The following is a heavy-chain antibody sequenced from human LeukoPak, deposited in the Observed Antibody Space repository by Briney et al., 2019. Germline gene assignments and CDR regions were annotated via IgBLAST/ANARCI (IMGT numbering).Heavy chain of an antibody. J-gene: IGHJ3*02. Sequence: SGTLSLTCAVSGGSISSGNWWSSIRQPPGKGLDWIGEIYHSGSGTTNYNASLKSRVSISVDKSKNQFSLKLSSVTAADTAVYYCARVAVIAAAGNTFDSWGPGIIVSVSS. D-gene: IGHD6-13*01. CDR2: IYHSGSGTT. V-gene: IGHV4-4*02. CDR1: GGSISSGNW. CDR3: ARVAVIAAAGNTFDS.